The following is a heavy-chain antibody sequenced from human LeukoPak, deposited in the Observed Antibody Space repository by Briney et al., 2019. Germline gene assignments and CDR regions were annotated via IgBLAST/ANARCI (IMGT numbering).Heavy chain of an antibody. CDR3: ARDRDIVAFDF. CDR1: GFTFSVYA. V-gene: IGHV3-48*04. D-gene: IGHD5-12*01. Sequence: GGSLRLSCSASGFTFSVYAMHWVRQAPGKGLEWVSYIGPGSSNMYYADSVKGRFTVSRDNAKNSVYLQMSSLRADDTAVHFCARDRDIVAFDFWGQGTLVTVSS. J-gene: IGHJ4*02. CDR2: IGPGSSNM.